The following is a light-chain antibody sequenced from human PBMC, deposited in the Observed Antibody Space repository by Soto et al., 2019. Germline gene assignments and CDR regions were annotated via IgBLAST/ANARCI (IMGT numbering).Light chain of an antibody. CDR1: SSDVGSYNL. CDR2: EGS. J-gene: IGLJ1*01. Sequence: ALTQPASVSGSPGQSITISCTGTSSDVGSYNLVSWYQQHPGKAPKLMIYEGSKRPSGVSNRFSGSKSGNTASLTISGLQAEDEADYYCCSYAGSSTPAYVFGTGTKVTVL. CDR3: CSYAGSSTPAYV. V-gene: IGLV2-23*01.